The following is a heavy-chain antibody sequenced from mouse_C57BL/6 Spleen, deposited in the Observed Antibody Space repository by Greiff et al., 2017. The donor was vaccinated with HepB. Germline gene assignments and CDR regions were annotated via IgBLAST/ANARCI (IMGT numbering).Heavy chain of an antibody. CDR1: GYTFTSYW. V-gene: IGHV1-61*01. D-gene: IGHD2-4*01. Sequence: QVQLQQPGAELVRPGSSVKLSCKASGYTFTSYWMDWVKQRPGQGLEWIGNIYPSDSETHYNQKFKDKATLTVDKSSSTAYMQLSSLTSEDSAVYYCARGWDDYDVRDDWGQGTTLTVSS. CDR3: ARGWDDYDVRDD. CDR2: IYPSDSET. J-gene: IGHJ2*01.